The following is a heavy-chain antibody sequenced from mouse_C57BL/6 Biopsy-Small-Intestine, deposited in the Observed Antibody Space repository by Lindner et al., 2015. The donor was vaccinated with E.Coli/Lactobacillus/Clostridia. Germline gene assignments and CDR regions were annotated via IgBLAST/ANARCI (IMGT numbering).Heavy chain of an antibody. CDR3: AREGTGTGSFYYAMDY. CDR2: IYPGDGDT. CDR1: GYAFSSSW. J-gene: IGHJ4*01. D-gene: IGHD4-1*01. Sequence: VQLQESGPDLVKPGASVKISCKASGYAFSSSWMNWVKQRPGKGLEWIGRIYPGDGDTNYNGKFKGKATLTADKSSSTAYMQLSSLTSEDSAVYFCAREGTGTGSFYYAMDYWGQGTSVTVSS. V-gene: IGHV1-82*01.